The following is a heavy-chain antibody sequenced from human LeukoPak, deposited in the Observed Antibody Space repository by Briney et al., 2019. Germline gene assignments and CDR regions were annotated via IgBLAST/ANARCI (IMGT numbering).Heavy chain of an antibody. Sequence: PGGSLRLSCAASGFTFSSYAMSRVRQAPGKGLEWVSAISGSGGSTYYADSVKGRFTISRDNSKNTLYLQMNSLRAEDTAVYYCAKDSGYYGSEAPDVWGQGTTVTVSS. CDR1: GFTFSSYA. CDR3: AKDSGYYGSEAPDV. CDR2: ISGSGGST. D-gene: IGHD3-10*01. J-gene: IGHJ6*02. V-gene: IGHV3-23*01.